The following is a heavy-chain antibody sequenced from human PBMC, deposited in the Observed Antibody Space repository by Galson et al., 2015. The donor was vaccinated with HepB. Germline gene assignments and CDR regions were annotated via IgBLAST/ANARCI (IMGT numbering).Heavy chain of an antibody. CDR2: MSGNTGDT. CDR3: AKRGPGYCSSTTCYKSFDY. CDR1: GFTFSSYA. D-gene: IGHD2-2*02. Sequence: SLRLSCAASGFTFSSYAMGWVRQALGKGLEYVSAMSGNTGDTYYADSVKGRFTISRDNSKNTLYLQMNSLRAEDTAVYYCAKRGPGYCSSTTCYKSFDYWGQGTQVTVSS. J-gene: IGHJ4*02. V-gene: IGHV3-23*01.